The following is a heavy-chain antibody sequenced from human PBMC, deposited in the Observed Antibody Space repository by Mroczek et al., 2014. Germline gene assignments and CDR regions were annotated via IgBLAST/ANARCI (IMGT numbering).Heavy chain of an antibody. D-gene: IGHD2/OR15-2a*01. CDR2: ISSGGANT. Sequence: VQLQQSGGGLVQPGESLRLSCAASGFTFSSHSMNWVRQSPGKGLEWISHISSGGANTYYADSVKGRFTISRDNAVNSLYLQMNSLRAEDTAVYYCARDRSTTTDPRGKFAYWGQGTPGLPSPQ. J-gene: IGHJ4*02. CDR3: ARDRSTTTDPRGKFAY. V-gene: IGHV3-48*01. CDR1: GFTFSSHS.